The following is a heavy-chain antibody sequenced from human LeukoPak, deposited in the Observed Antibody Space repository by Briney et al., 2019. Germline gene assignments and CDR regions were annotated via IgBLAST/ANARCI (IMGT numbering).Heavy chain of an antibody. CDR3: GREGKLNYGILVP. Sequence: SETLSLTCTVSGYAISSGYYWSWIRQPPGKGLEWIGEINHSGSTNYNPSLKSRGTISLDTSKNQLSLKLTSVTAADTAVYYCGREGKLNYGILVPWGQGTLVTVSS. CDR2: INHSGST. CDR1: GYAISSGYY. J-gene: IGHJ5*02. D-gene: IGHD2-15*01. V-gene: IGHV4-38-2*02.